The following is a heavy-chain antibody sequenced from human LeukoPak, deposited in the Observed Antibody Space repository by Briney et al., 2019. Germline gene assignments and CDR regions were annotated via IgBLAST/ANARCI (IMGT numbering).Heavy chain of an antibody. CDR3: AKDHYWSIDY. CDR1: GFTFSDYW. V-gene: IGHV3-7*01. CDR2: IKQDGSAK. J-gene: IGHJ4*02. Sequence: GGSLRLSCAASGFTFSDYWMHWVRQAPGKGLEWVANIKQDGSAKYYVDSVKGRFTISRDIAKNTLYLQMNSLRAEDTGVYYCAKDHYWSIDYWGRGTLVTVSS. D-gene: IGHD3-3*01.